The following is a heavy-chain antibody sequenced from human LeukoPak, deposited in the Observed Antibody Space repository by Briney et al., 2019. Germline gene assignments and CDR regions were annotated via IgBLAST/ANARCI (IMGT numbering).Heavy chain of an antibody. CDR1: GFTFSSYA. J-gene: IGHJ4*02. D-gene: IGHD3-10*01. Sequence: GGSLRLSCAASGFTFSSYAMSWVRQAPGKGLEWVSAISGSGGSTYYADSVKGRFTISRDNSKNTLYLQMNSLRAEDTAVYYCALMRVRGVINFDYWGQGTLVTVSS. V-gene: IGHV3-23*01. CDR3: ALMRVRGVINFDY. CDR2: ISGSGGST.